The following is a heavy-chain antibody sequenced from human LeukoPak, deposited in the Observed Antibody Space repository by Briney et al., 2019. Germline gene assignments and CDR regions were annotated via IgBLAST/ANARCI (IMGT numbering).Heavy chain of an antibody. CDR3: ARALNPRGIAAPGTVYGMDV. Sequence: PSETLSLTCTVSGGSISSGDYYWSWIRQPPGKGLEWIGYIYYSGSTYYNPSLKSRVTISVDTSKNQFSLKLSSVTAADTAVYYCARALNPRGIAAPGTVYGMDVWGQGTLVTVSS. CDR1: GGSISSGDYY. CDR2: IYYSGST. V-gene: IGHV4-30-4*01. J-gene: IGHJ6*02. D-gene: IGHD6-13*01.